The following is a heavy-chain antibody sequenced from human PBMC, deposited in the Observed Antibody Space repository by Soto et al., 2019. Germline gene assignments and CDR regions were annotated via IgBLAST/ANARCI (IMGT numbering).Heavy chain of an antibody. V-gene: IGHV1-69*13. CDR2: IIPIFGTA. J-gene: IGHJ6*02. D-gene: IGHD6-25*01. CDR1: GGTFSSYA. Sequence: GASVKVSCKASGGTFSSYAISWVRQAPGQGLERMGGIIPIFGTANYAQKFQGRVTITADESTSTAYMELSSLRSEDTAVYYCARSRDYLPPYYYGMDVWGQGTTVTVS. CDR3: ARSRDYLPPYYYGMDV.